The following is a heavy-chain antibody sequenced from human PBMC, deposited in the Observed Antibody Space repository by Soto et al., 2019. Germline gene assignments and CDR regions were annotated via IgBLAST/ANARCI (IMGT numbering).Heavy chain of an antibody. CDR1: GGTFSSYA. Sequence: SVKVSCKASGGTFSSYAITWVRQAPGQGLEWMGGIIPIFGTANYAQKFQGRVTITADESTSTAYMELSSLRSEDTAVYYCAADYYDTSGYYFAYWGQGPLVTVSS. V-gene: IGHV1-69*13. CDR2: IIPIFGTA. D-gene: IGHD3-22*01. CDR3: AADYYDTSGYYFAY. J-gene: IGHJ4*02.